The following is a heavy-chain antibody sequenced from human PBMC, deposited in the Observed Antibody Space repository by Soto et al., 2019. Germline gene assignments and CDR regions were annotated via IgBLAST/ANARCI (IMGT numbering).Heavy chain of an antibody. D-gene: IGHD3-10*01. V-gene: IGHV3-23*01. CDR1: GFTFSNYA. CDR3: AKDLIRGDGYIDFDY. J-gene: IGHJ4*02. CDR2: IFAGGGST. Sequence: XGSLRLSCSPAGFTFSNYAMFWVRQAPGKGLEWVSTIFAGGGSTYYADSVKGRFTISRDNSKNTLFLQMNSLRAEDTAVYFCAKDLIRGDGYIDFDYWGQGTLVTVSS.